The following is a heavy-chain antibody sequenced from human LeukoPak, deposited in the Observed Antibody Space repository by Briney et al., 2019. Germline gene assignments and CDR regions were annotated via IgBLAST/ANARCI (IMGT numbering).Heavy chain of an antibody. D-gene: IGHD3-22*01. CDR1: GFTFSNYA. Sequence: GGSLRLSCAASGFTFSNYAMYWVRQAPAKGLEYVSAISSNGGSTDYANSVKGRFTVSRDNSKNRLFLQMGSLRAEDMAVYYCARGGYYDSSGSFEYWGQGTLVTVSS. V-gene: IGHV3-64*01. CDR3: ARGGYYDSSGSFEY. J-gene: IGHJ4*02. CDR2: ISSNGGST.